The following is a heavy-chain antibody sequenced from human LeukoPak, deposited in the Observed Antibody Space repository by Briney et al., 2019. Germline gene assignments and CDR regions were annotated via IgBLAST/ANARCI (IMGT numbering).Heavy chain of an antibody. CDR1: GGTFSSYA. V-gene: IGHV1-69*06. CDR2: IIPIFGTA. D-gene: IGHD3-22*01. J-gene: IGHJ6*03. Sequence: SVKISCKASGGTFSSYAISWVRQAPGQGLEWMGGIIPIFGTANYAQKFQGRVTITADKSTSTAYMELSSLRSEDTAVYYCAGKTYYYDSSGYYRERDYYYYYYMDVWGKGTTVTVSS. CDR3: AGKTYYYDSSGYYRERDYYYYYYMDV.